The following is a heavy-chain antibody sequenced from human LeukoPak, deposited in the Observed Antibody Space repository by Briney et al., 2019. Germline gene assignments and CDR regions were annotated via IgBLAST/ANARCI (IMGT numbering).Heavy chain of an antibody. D-gene: IGHD4-17*01. CDR2: INSDGSST. CDR3: ARDGYGLGAGY. Sequence: LAGGSLRLSCAASGSTFSSYWMHWVRQAPGKGLVWVSRINSDGSSTSYADSVKGRFTISRDNAKNSLYLQMDSLRAEDTALYYCARDGYGLGAGYWGQGTLVTVSS. CDR1: GSTFSSYW. V-gene: IGHV3-74*01. J-gene: IGHJ4*02.